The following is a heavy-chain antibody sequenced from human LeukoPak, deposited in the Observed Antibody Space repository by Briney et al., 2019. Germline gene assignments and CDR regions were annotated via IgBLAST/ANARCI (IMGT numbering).Heavy chain of an antibody. CDR3: ARGKSGYYSPFDY. CDR1: GFTFDDYA. D-gene: IGHD2/OR15-2a*01. J-gene: IGHJ4*02. Sequence: GGSLRLSCAASGFTFDDYAMHWVRQAPGKGLEWLALTSYDGSNKDYADSVKGRFTISRDNSKNTMYLEMNSLRAEDTAVYYCARGKSGYYSPFDYWGQGTLVTVSS. V-gene: IGHV3-30-3*01. CDR2: TSYDGSNK.